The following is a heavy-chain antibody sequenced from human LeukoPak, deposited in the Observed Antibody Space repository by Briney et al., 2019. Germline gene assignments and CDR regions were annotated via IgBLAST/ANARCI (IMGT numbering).Heavy chain of an antibody. CDR2: INPNSGGT. Sequence: ASVKVSCKASGYTFTGYYMHWVRQAPGQGLEWMGRINPNSGGTNYAQKFQGRVTMTRDTSISTAYMELSRLRSDDTAVYYCAREGTIFGTTANWFDPWGQGTLVTVSS. V-gene: IGHV1-2*06. CDR3: AREGTIFGTTANWFDP. J-gene: IGHJ5*02. CDR1: GYTFTGYY. D-gene: IGHD3-3*02.